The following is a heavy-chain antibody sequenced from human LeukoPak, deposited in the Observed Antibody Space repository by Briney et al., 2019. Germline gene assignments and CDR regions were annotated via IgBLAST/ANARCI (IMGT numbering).Heavy chain of an antibody. Sequence: GGSLRLSCAASGFTFSNFAMDFVRQAPGKGLEWVALISYDGNKKEYGESVKGRCTISRDNSQNTLYLQIHSLRDEDTAVYYCAKGYHYGSAGYYTATSLDHWGQGTQVTVSS. CDR3: AKGYHYGSAGYYTATSLDH. D-gene: IGHD2-8*01. CDR2: ISYDGNKK. V-gene: IGHV3-30*18. CDR1: GFTFSNFA. J-gene: IGHJ4*02.